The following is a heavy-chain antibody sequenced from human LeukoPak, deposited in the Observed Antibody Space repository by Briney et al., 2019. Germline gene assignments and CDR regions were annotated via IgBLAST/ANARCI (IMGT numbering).Heavy chain of an antibody. CDR2: INSDGSWT. D-gene: IGHD2-2*01. CDR3: VSFYETY. Sequence: GSLRLSCAASGFNFANHAMSWVRQAPGKGLVWVSHINSDGSWTSYADSVKGRFTISKGNAKNTVYLQMNNLRAEDTAVYYCVSFYETYWGRGTLVTVSS. V-gene: IGHV3-74*01. J-gene: IGHJ4*02. CDR1: GFNFANHA.